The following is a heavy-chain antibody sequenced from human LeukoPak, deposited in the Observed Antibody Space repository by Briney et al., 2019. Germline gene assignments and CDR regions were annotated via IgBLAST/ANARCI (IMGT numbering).Heavy chain of an antibody. CDR1: GYTFTGYY. J-gene: IGHJ5*02. V-gene: IGHV1-2*02. D-gene: IGHD3-10*01. Sequence: ASVKVSCNASGYTFTGYYIHWVRQAPGQGLECVGWINPNSGGTNYAQKFQGRVTMTRDTSISTAYMELSRLRSDDTAVYYCARGGSGSYFSWLDPWGQGTLVTVFS. CDR2: INPNSGGT. CDR3: ARGGSGSYFSWLDP.